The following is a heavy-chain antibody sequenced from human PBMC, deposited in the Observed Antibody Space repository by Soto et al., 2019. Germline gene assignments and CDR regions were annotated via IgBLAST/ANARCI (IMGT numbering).Heavy chain of an antibody. CDR2: ISAYNGNT. D-gene: IGHD1-26*01. V-gene: IGHV1-18*01. CDR3: ARAQWELPGMREYYFDY. J-gene: IGHJ4*02. Sequence: ASVKVSCKASGYTFTSYGISWVRQAPGQGLEWMGWISAYNGNTNYAQKLQGRVTMTTDTSTSTAYMELRGLRSDDTAVYYCARAQWELPGMREYYFDYWGQGTLVTVSS. CDR1: GYTFTSYG.